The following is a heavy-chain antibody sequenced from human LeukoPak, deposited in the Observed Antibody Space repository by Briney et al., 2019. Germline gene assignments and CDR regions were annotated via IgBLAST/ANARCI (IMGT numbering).Heavy chain of an antibody. Sequence: ASVKVSCKTSGFSFTSYYIHWVRQAPGQGLEWMGWINPSSGGTEYAQKFQGRVTMTGDTSITTAYMELSRLRSDDTAVYYCARDRGSSWYVDYWGQGTLVTVSS. CDR2: INPSSGGT. J-gene: IGHJ4*02. CDR1: GFSFTSYY. D-gene: IGHD6-13*01. CDR3: ARDRGSSWYVDY. V-gene: IGHV1-2*02.